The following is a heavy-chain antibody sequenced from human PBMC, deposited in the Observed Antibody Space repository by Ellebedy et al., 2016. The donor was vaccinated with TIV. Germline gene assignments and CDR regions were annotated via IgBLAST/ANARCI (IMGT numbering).Heavy chain of an antibody. CDR1: GFTFGDYA. CDR3: TRRDHSGYSSSCYDY. V-gene: IGHV3-49*03. CDR2: IRSKAYGGTT. J-gene: IGHJ4*02. D-gene: IGHD6-13*01. Sequence: GESLKISCTASGFTFGDYAMSWFRQAPGKGLEWVGFIRSKAYGGTTEYAAPVKGRFTISRDDSKSIAYLQMNSLKTEDTAVYYCTRRDHSGYSSSCYDYWGQGTLVTVSS.